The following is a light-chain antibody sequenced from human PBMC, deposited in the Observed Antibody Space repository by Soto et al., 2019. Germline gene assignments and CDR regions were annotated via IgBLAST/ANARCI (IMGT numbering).Light chain of an antibody. CDR2: DAS. CDR1: QSIGTW. V-gene: IGKV1-5*01. CDR3: QQYNSYSGT. Sequence: DIQMTQSPSTLLASGGDRVTVTCRASQSIGTWLAWYQQKPGKVPKLLIYDASSLDSGVPSRFIGSGSGTEFTLTISGLQPDDFATYYCQQYNSYSGTFGQGTRVEVK. J-gene: IGKJ1*01.